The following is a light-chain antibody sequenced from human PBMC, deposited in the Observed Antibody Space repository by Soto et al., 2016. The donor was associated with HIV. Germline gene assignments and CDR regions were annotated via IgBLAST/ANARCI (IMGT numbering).Light chain of an antibody. CDR3: QVWDSGSDQYV. Sequence: SYELTQPPSVSVASGETATITCGGDNIGTKAVHWYQQRPGQAPVLVLFDDSDRPSGIPERFSASKSQNTAALTITRVEAGDEADYYCQVWDSGSDQYVFGTGTKVTVL. CDR2: DDS. CDR1: NIGTKA. J-gene: IGLJ1*01. V-gene: IGLV3-21*02.